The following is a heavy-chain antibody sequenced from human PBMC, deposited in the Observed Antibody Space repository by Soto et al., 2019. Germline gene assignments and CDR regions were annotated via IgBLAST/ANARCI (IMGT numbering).Heavy chain of an antibody. V-gene: IGHV1-3*01. CDR3: ARGDYYDINDY. D-gene: IGHD3-22*01. J-gene: IGHJ4*02. CDR1: GYSFTGYA. CDR2: INAGNGNT. Sequence: QVQLVQSGAEVKKPRASVKVSCKASGYSFTGYAIHWVRQAPGQRLEWMGWINAGNGNTKYSQKFQGRVTITRDTSASTAYMELSSLRSEDTAVYYCARGDYYDINDYWGQGTLVTVSS.